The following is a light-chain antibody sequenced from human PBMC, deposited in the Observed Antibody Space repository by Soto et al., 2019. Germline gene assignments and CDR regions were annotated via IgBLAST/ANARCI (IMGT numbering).Light chain of an antibody. CDR1: QSVSSSY. V-gene: IGKV3-20*01. CDR3: QQYDSSPLT. Sequence: ESVLTQSPGALSLSPGERATLSCRASQSVSSSYLAWYQQKPGQAPRLLIYGASSRATGIPDRFSGSGSGTDFTLTISRLEPGDFAVYYCQQYDSSPLTFGGGTKVDIK. J-gene: IGKJ4*01. CDR2: GAS.